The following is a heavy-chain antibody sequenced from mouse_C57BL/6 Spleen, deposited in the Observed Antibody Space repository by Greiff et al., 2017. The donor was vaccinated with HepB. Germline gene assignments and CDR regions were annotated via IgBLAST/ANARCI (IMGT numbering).Heavy chain of an antibody. J-gene: IGHJ1*03. Sequence: EVQLVESGEGLVKPGGSLKLSCAASGFTFSSYAMSWVRQTPEKRLEWVAYISSGGDYIYYADTVKGRFTISRDNARNTLYLQMSSLKSEDTAMYYCTRDRTGKRYFDVWGTGTTVTVSS. CDR2: ISSGGDYI. CDR3: TRDRTGKRYFDV. CDR1: GFTFSSYA. D-gene: IGHD4-1*01. V-gene: IGHV5-9-1*02.